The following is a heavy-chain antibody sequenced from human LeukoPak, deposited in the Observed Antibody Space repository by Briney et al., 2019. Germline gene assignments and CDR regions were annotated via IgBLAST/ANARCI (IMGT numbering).Heavy chain of an antibody. CDR3: AKHRFESGGYHSTD. J-gene: IGHJ4*02. V-gene: IGHV3-21*04. CDR2: ISSSSSYI. Sequence: PGGSLRPSCAASGFTFSSYSMNWVRQAPGKGLEWVSSISSSSSYIYYADSVKGRFTISRDNAKNSLYLQMNSLRDEDTAVYYCAKHRFESGGYHSTDWGQGTLVTVSS. D-gene: IGHD3-22*01. CDR1: GFTFSSYS.